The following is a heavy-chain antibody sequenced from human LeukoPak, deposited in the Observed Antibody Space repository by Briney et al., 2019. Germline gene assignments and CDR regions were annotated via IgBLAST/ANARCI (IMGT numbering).Heavy chain of an antibody. CDR1: GYTLTELS. V-gene: IGHV1-24*01. J-gene: IGHJ5*02. D-gene: IGHD3-3*01. CDR3: ARDFFRVFRT. Sequence: ASVKVSCKVSGYTLTELSMHWVRQAPGKGLEWMGGFAPEDGEAIYAQKFQGRVTMTRDTSISTAYMELSRLRSDDTAVYYCARDFFRVFRTWGQGTLVTVSS. CDR2: FAPEDGEA.